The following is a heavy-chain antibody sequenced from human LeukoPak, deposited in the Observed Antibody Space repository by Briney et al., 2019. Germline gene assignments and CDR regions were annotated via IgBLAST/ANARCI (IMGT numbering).Heavy chain of an antibody. CDR3: ARDINPAIYYDSSGYAFDI. J-gene: IGHJ3*02. V-gene: IGHV4-59*01. D-gene: IGHD3-22*01. CDR2: IYYSGST. Sequence: SETLSLTCTVSGGSISSYYWSWTRQPPGKGLEWIGYIYYSGSTNYNPSLKSRVTISVDTSKNQFSLKLSSVTAADTAVYYCARDINPAIYYDSSGYAFDIWGQGTMVTVSS. CDR1: GGSISSYY.